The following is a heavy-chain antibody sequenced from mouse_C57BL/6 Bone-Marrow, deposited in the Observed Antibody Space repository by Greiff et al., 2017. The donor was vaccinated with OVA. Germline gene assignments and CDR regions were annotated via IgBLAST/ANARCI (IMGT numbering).Heavy chain of an antibody. V-gene: IGHV1-62-2*01. Sequence: VQLQESGAELVKPGASVKLSCKASGYTFTEYTIHWVKQRSGQGLEWIGWFYPGSGSIKYNEKFKDKATLTADKSSSTVYMELSRLTSEDSAVYFCARYFPYSNPTYYFDYWGQGTTLTVSS. CDR2: FYPGSGSI. D-gene: IGHD2-5*01. CDR3: ARYFPYSNPTYYFDY. J-gene: IGHJ2*01. CDR1: GYTFTEYT.